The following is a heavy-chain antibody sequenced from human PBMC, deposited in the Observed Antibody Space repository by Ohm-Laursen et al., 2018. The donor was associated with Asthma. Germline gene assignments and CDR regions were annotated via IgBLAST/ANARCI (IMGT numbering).Heavy chain of an antibody. D-gene: IGHD3-3*01. CDR2: ISYDGSNK. V-gene: IGHV3-30*18. J-gene: IGHJ4*02. Sequence: SLRLSCSASGFTFSSYGMHWVRQAPGKGLEWVAVISYDGSNKYYADSVKGRFTISRDNSKNTLYLQMNSLRAEDTAVYYCAKAVYDFWSGWDYWGQGTLVTVSS. CDR3: AKAVYDFWSGWDY. CDR1: GFTFSSYG.